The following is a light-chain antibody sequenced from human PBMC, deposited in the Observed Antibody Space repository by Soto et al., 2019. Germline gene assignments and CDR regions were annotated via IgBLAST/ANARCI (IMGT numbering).Light chain of an antibody. Sequence: DIQMTQSPSSLSASVGDRVTITCRASQSISSYLNWYQQKPGKAPKLLIYAASSLQSGVPSRFSGSGSGTDFTLTISSLQPEDFATYYCQQSHSTPSGTFGPGTKVDIK. V-gene: IGKV1-39*01. CDR3: QQSHSTPSGT. CDR1: QSISSY. CDR2: AAS. J-gene: IGKJ3*01.